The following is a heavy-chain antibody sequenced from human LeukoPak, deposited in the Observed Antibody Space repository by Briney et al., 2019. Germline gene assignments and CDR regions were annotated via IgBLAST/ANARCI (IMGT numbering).Heavy chain of an antibody. Sequence: PSQTLSLTCTVSGGSISSGGYYWSWIRQHPGKGLEWIGYIYYSGSTNYNPSLKSRVTISVDTSKNQFSLKLSSVTAADTAVYYCARGYASGWFDPWGQGTLVTVSS. CDR2: IYYSGST. CDR3: ARGYASGWFDP. J-gene: IGHJ5*02. V-gene: IGHV4-61*08. D-gene: IGHD3-16*01. CDR1: GGSISSGGYY.